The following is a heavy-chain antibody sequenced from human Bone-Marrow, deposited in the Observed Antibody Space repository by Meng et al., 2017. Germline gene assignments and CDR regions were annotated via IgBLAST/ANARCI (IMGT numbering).Heavy chain of an antibody. CDR2: IWYDGSNK. Sequence: GESLKISWAASGFTFSSYGMHWVRQAPGKGLEWVAVIWYDGSNKYYADPVKGRFTISRDNSKNTLYLQMNSLRAEDTAVYYCARWYYYDSSGYHNDAFDIWGQGTMVTVSS. CDR3: ARWYYYDSSGYHNDAFDI. D-gene: IGHD3-22*01. V-gene: IGHV3-33*01. CDR1: GFTFSSYG. J-gene: IGHJ3*02.